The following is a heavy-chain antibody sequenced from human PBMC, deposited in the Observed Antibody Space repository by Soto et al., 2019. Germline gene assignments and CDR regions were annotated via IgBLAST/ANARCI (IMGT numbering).Heavy chain of an antibody. V-gene: IGHV4-59*01. CDR3: ARGVGYSSSGGHWFDP. Sequence: SETLSLTCTVSGGSISRYYWSWIRQPPGKGLEWIGYIYYSGSTNYNPSLKSRVTISVDTSKIQFSLRLSSVTAADTAVYYCARGVGYSSSGGHWFDPWGQGTLVTVSS. CDR1: GGSISRYY. CDR2: IYYSGST. J-gene: IGHJ5*02. D-gene: IGHD6-13*01.